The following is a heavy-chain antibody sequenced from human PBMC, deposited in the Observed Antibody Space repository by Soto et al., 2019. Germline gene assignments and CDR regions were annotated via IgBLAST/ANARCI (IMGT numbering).Heavy chain of an antibody. V-gene: IGHV1-69*05. CDR3: ARDLLHDYGDYGVDY. CDR1: GGTFSSYA. D-gene: IGHD4-17*01. Sequence: EASVKVSCKASGGTFSSYAISWVRQAPGQGLEWMGGIIPIFGTANYAQKLQGRVTMTTDTSTSTAYMELRSLRSDDTAVYYCARDLLHDYGDYGVDYWGQGTLVTVSS. CDR2: IIPIFGTA. J-gene: IGHJ4*02.